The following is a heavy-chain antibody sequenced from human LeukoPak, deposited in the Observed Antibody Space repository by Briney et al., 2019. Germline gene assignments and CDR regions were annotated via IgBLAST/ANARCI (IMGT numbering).Heavy chain of an antibody. CDR2: ISGSGGST. V-gene: IGHV3-23*01. D-gene: IGHD6-19*01. J-gene: IGHJ4*02. CDR3: ATDLSEWLVPHRY. CDR1: GFTFSSYA. Sequence: GGSLRLSCAASGFTFSSYAMSWVRQAPGKGLEWVSAISGSGGSTYYADSVKGRFTISRDNSKNTLYLQMNSLRAEDTAVYYCATDLSEWLVPHRYWGQGTLVTVSS.